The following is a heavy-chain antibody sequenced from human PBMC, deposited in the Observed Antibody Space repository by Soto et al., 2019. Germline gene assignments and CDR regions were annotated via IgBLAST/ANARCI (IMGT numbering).Heavy chain of an antibody. Sequence: PSVKVSCKASGYTFTSYGISWVRQAPGQGIEWVGWISAYNGNTNYAQKLQGRVTMTTDTSTSTAYMELRSLRSDDTAVYYCARDLHRGWELLLDAKDAFYIWGQGTMVTVS. CDR1: GYTFTSYG. D-gene: IGHD1-26*01. V-gene: IGHV1-18*01. CDR3: ARDLHRGWELLLDAKDAFYI. CDR2: ISAYNGNT. J-gene: IGHJ3*02.